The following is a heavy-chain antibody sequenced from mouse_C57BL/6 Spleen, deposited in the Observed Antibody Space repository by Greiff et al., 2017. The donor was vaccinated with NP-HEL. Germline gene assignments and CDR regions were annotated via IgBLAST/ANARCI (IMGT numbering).Heavy chain of an antibody. J-gene: IGHJ3*01. CDR3: ARQGTGAWFAY. Sequence: VQLQQSGAELAKPGASVKLSCKASGYTFTSYWMHWVKQRPGQGLEWIGYINPSSGYTKYNQKFKDKATLTADKSYSTAYMQLSSLTYEDSAVYYCARQGTGAWFAYWGQETLVTVSA. V-gene: IGHV1-7*01. CDR1: GYTFTSYW. CDR2: INPSSGYT. D-gene: IGHD4-1*01.